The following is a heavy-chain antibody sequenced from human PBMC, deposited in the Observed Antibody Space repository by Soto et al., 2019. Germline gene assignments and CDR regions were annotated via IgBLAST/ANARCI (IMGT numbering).Heavy chain of an antibody. D-gene: IGHD2-8*01. CDR3: ARHEGNGNVWPLDY. CDR2: IHYSGST. J-gene: IGHJ4*02. Sequence: QVQLLESGPGLVKPSETLSLTCTVSGDSIRTTHSYWAWIRQSPGKGLEWIGNIHYSGSTYYMPSLRSRVTLSVDTSKNQFSLRLTSVTAEDTAVYYCARHEGNGNVWPLDYWGQGILVTVSS. CDR1: GDSIRTTHSY. V-gene: IGHV4-39*01.